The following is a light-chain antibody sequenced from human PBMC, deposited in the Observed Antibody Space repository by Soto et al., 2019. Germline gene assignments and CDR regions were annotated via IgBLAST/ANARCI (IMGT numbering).Light chain of an antibody. CDR1: SGSVSTSYY. CDR2: STN. V-gene: IGLV8-61*01. Sequence: QTVVTQEPSFSVSPGGTVTLTCGLSSGSVSTSYYPSWYHQTPGQAPRTPIYSTNTRSSGVPDRFSGSILGNKAALTITGAQADDESDYYCVLYMGSGIWVFGGGTKVTVL. CDR3: VLYMGSGIWV. J-gene: IGLJ3*02.